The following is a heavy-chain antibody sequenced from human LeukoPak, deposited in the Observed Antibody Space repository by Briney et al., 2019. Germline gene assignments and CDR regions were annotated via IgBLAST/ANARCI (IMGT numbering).Heavy chain of an antibody. Sequence: SETLSLTCTVSGGSISSYYWSWIRQPPGKGLEWIGYIYYSGSTNYNPSLKSRVTISVDTSKNQFSLKLSSVTAADTAVYYCARAAAAGNYYYYYMDVWGKGTPVTVSS. D-gene: IGHD6-13*01. CDR3: ARAAAAGNYYYYYMDV. CDR1: GGSISSYY. V-gene: IGHV4-59*01. CDR2: IYYSGST. J-gene: IGHJ6*03.